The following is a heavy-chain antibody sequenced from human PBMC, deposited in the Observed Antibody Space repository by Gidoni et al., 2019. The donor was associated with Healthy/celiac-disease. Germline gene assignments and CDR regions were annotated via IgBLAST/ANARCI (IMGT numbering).Heavy chain of an antibody. CDR1: GGSFSGYS. V-gene: IGHV4-34*01. Sequence: QVQLQQWGAGLLKPSETLSLPSAFYGGSFSGYSWSWIRQPPGKGLEWIGEINHSGSTNYNPSLKSRVTISVDTSKNQFSLKLSSVTAADTAVYYCASLAGAAAADYWGQGTLVTVSS. D-gene: IGHD6-13*01. CDR2: INHSGST. CDR3: ASLAGAAAADY. J-gene: IGHJ4*02.